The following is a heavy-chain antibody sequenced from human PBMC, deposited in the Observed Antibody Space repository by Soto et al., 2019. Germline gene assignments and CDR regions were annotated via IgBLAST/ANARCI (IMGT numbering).Heavy chain of an antibody. D-gene: IGHD1-26*01. CDR3: ASHGGSSPEGRYCYGMDV. V-gene: IGHV1-69*12. J-gene: IGHJ6*02. CDR2: IIPIFGTA. Sequence: QVQLVQSGAEVKKPGSSVKVSCKASGGTFSSYAISWVRQAPGQGLEWMGGIIPIFGTADYAQKFKGRVTITADESTSTAYMELSTLRSEDTAVYFCASHGGSSPEGRYCYGMDVWGQGTTVTVSS. CDR1: GGTFSSYA.